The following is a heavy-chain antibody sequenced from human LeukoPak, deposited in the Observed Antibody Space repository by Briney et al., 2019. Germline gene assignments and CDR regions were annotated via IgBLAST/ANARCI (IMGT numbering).Heavy chain of an antibody. Sequence: SVKVSCKASGGTFSSYAISWVRQAPGHGLEWMGGIIPIFGTANYAQKFQGRVTITADESTSTAYMELSSLRSEDTAVYYCARGEEWLVHSAIDYWGQGTLVTVSS. J-gene: IGHJ4*02. CDR1: GGTFSSYA. CDR3: ARGEEWLVHSAIDY. D-gene: IGHD6-19*01. V-gene: IGHV1-69*13. CDR2: IIPIFGTA.